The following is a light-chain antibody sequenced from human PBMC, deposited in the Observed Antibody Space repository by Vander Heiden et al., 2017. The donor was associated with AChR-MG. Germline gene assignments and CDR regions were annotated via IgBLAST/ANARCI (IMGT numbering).Light chain of an antibody. J-gene: IGLJ2*01. V-gene: IGLV1-40*01. Sequence: QSVLTQPPSVSWAPGQRVTLSCTGSSSNIGAGYDVHWYQQLPGTAPKLLIYVNSNRPSGVPDRFSGSKSGTSASLAITGLQAEDEAGYYCQSYDSSLRVVVFGGGTKLTVL. CDR1: SSNIGAGYD. CDR3: QSYDSSLRVVV. CDR2: VNS.